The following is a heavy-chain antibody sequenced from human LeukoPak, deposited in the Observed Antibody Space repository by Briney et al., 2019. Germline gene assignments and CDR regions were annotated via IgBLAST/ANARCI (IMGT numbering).Heavy chain of an antibody. J-gene: IGHJ4*02. CDR2: ISGSGGST. V-gene: IGHV3-23*01. Sequence: GGSLRLSCAASGFTFSSYAMSWVRQAPGKGLERVSAISGSGGSTYYADSVKGRFTISRDNSKNTLYLQMNSLKASDTAMYYCARVPDYKIDYWGQGTLVTVSS. D-gene: IGHD4-11*01. CDR3: ARVPDYKIDY. CDR1: GFTFSSYA.